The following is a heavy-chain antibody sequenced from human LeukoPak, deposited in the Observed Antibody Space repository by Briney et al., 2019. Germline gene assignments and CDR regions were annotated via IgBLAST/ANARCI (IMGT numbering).Heavy chain of an antibody. CDR2: ISSSSSTI. Sequence: GGSLRLSCAASGFTFSSYSMNWVRQAPGKGLEWVSYISSSSSTIYYADSVKGRFTISRDNAKNSLYLQMNSLRAEDTAVYYCARVNSGYYSHWSQGTLVTVSS. V-gene: IGHV3-48*01. CDR1: GFTFSSYS. D-gene: IGHD3-22*01. J-gene: IGHJ4*02. CDR3: ARVNSGYYSH.